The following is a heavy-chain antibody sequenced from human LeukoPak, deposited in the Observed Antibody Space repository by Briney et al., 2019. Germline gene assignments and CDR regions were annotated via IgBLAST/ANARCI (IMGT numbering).Heavy chain of an antibody. D-gene: IGHD6-6*01. J-gene: IGHJ4*02. CDR3: ARARPGSRSFDY. CDR2: ISSSSSYI. CDR1: GFTFSSYS. V-gene: IGHV3-21*01. Sequence: KPGGSLRLSXAASGFTFSSYSMNWVSQAPGKGLEWVSSISSSSSYIYYADSVKGRFTISRDNAKNSLYLQMNSLRAEDTAVYCCARARPGSRSFDYWGQGTLVTVSS.